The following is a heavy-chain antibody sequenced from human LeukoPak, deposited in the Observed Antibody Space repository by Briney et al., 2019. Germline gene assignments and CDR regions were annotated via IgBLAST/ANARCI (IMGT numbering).Heavy chain of an antibody. Sequence: SVKVSCKASGGTFSSYAISWVRQAPGQGLEWIGGIIPIFGTANYAQKFQGRVTLTTDESTSTAYMELSSLRSEDTAVYYCARDKSDYYDSSGYYDYWGQGTLVTVSS. CDR3: ARDKSDYYDSSGYYDY. J-gene: IGHJ4*02. D-gene: IGHD3-22*01. CDR2: IIPIFGTA. V-gene: IGHV1-69*05. CDR1: GGTFSSYA.